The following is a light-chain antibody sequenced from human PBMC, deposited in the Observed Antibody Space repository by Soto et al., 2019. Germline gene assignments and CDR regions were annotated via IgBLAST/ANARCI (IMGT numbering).Light chain of an antibody. CDR1: SGHSSYA. J-gene: IGLJ1*01. V-gene: IGLV4-69*01. CDR3: QTWGTGIRV. CDR2: LNSDGSH. Sequence: QLVLTQSPSASASLGASVKFTCTLSSGHSSYAIAWHQQQPEKGPRYLMKLNSDGSHTKGDGIPDRFSGSSSGAERYLTSSSLQSEDEADYYCQTWGTGIRVFGTGTKLTVL.